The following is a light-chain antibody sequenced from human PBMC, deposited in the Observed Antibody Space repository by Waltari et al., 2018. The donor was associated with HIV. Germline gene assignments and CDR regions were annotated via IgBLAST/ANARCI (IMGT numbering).Light chain of an antibody. V-gene: IGKV3-15*01. J-gene: IGKJ1*01. CDR1: QSVNTN. CDR3: QQYNDWPPYTWT. Sequence: EIALTQSPGPLSVSPGERATLSCRASQSVNTNLAWYQQKPGQAPRLLIHGASTRATGIPARFSGSGSGTYCTLTISSLQSEDIAVYYCQQYNDWPPYTWTFGQGTKVEIK. CDR2: GAS.